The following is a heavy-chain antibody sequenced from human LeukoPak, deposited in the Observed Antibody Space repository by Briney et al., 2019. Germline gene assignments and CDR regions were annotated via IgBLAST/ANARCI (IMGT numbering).Heavy chain of an antibody. CDR3: ARMYSSSWYWGVYFDY. CDR1: GYTFTSYA. Sequence: GASVKVSCKASGYTFTSYAMHWVRQAPGQRLEWMGWINACNGNTKYSQKFQGRVTVARDTSASTAYMELSSLRSEDTAVYYCARMYSSSWYWGVYFDYWGQGTLVTVSS. J-gene: IGHJ4*02. CDR2: INACNGNT. D-gene: IGHD6-13*01. V-gene: IGHV1-3*01.